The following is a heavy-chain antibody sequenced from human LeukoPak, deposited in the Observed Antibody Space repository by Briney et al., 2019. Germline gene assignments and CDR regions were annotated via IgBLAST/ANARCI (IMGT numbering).Heavy chain of an antibody. CDR2: IYYISNT. CDR3: ARTQSQSGSYRYYFGY. CDR1: GASVGSAGYH. V-gene: IGHV4-61*08. J-gene: IGHJ4*02. Sequence: SETLSLTCTVSGASVGSAGYHWSWIRQPPGGGLEWIGYIYYISNTNYNPSLKSRVTMSVDLSKNQFSLKLNSVTAADTAVYYCARTQSQSGSYRYYFGYWGQGTLVTVSS. D-gene: IGHD1-26*01.